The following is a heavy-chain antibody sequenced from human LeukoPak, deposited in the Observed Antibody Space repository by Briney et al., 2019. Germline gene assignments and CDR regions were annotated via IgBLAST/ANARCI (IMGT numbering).Heavy chain of an antibody. CDR2: IYHSGST. J-gene: IGHJ4*02. Sequence: SETLSLTCAVSGGSISSGGYSWSWIRQPPGKGLEWIGYIYHSGSTYYNPSLKGRVTISVDRSKNQFSLKLSSVTAADTAVYYCARGDSLLNHFDYWGQGTLVTVSS. CDR3: ARGDSLLNHFDY. D-gene: IGHD1-14*01. V-gene: IGHV4-30-2*01. CDR1: GGSISSGGYS.